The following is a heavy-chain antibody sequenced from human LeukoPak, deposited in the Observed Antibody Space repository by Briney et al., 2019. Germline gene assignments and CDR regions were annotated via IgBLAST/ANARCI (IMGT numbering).Heavy chain of an antibody. V-gene: IGHV1-2*02. D-gene: IGHD6-6*01. CDR2: INPKNADT. CDR1: GYTFTAYY. Sequence: ASVKVSCKASGYTFTAYYIHWVRQAPGQGLEWMGWINPKNADTDYAQNFRGRVTMTRDTSISTVYMELSRLRSDDTAAYYCARDDGSSSVNALDIWGQGTMITVSS. J-gene: IGHJ3*02. CDR3: ARDDGSSSVNALDI.